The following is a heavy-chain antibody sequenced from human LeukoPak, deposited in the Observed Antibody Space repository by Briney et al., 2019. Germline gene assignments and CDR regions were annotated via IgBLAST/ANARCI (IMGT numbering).Heavy chain of an antibody. V-gene: IGHV3-48*03. Sequence: GGSLRLSCAASGFTFKSYEMHWVRQAPGKGLEWVSYISSSGSTIYYADSVKGRFTISRDNAKNSLYLQMNSLRAEDTAVSYYARGGVINWPFDDWGQGTLVTVSS. CDR3: ARGGVINWPFDD. D-gene: IGHD1-1*01. J-gene: IGHJ4*02. CDR1: GFTFKSYE. CDR2: ISSSGSTI.